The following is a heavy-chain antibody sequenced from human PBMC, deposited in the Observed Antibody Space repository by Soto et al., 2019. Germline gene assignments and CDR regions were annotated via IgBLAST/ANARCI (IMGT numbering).Heavy chain of an antibody. D-gene: IGHD2-21*02. Sequence: HLQESGPGLVKPSGTLSLTCDVSGGSISSSSWWTWVRQSPGKGLEWIGEIYHAGSPNYNPSFPGPRTLFGSKAKKHFSPGPTPVTAPDTAIYYCARGLSFRGDFDVWGQGTTVTVSS. J-gene: IGHJ3*01. CDR1: GGSISSSSW. CDR2: IYHAGSP. V-gene: IGHV4-4*02. CDR3: ARGLSFRGDFDV.